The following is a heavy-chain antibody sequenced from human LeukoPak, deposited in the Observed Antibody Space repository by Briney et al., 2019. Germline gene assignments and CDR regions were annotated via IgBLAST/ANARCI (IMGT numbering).Heavy chain of an antibody. CDR2: MNPNSDNT. CDR1: GYTFTSHV. J-gene: IGHJ3*02. CDR3: ARLRGYSYGSDAFDI. D-gene: IGHD5-18*01. Sequence: ASVKVSCKASGYTFTSHVINCGRQSTGQRREWMGWMNPNSDNTGYAQKFQGRVTITRNTSISTAYMELSSLRSEDTAVYCCARLRGYSYGSDAFDIWGQGTMVTVSS. V-gene: IGHV1-8*03.